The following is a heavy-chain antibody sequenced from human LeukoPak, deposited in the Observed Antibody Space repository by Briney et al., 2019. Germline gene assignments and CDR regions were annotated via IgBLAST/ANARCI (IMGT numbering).Heavy chain of an antibody. CDR1: GGSLSSYY. J-gene: IGHJ4*02. CDR3: ARGAYGSGSYTDY. Sequence: SETLSLTCSVSGGSLSSYYWNWIRQPPGKGLEWIGYIYNSGSTDYNPSLKSRVTISVDTSKNQFSLKLSSVTAADTAVYYCARGAYGSGSYTDYWGQGTLVTVSS. CDR2: IYNSGST. D-gene: IGHD3-10*01. V-gene: IGHV4-59*12.